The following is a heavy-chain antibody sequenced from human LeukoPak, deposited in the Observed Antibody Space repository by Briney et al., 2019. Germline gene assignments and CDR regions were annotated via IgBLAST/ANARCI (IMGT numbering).Heavy chain of an antibody. CDR2: ISSNGGST. CDR1: GFTFSSYA. J-gene: IGHJ5*02. V-gene: IGHV3-64*01. D-gene: IGHD6-19*01. CDR3: ARGGIAVAYPYDWFDP. Sequence: SGGSLRLSCAASGFTFSSYAMHWVRQAPGKGLEYVSAISSNGGSTYYANSVKGRFTISRDNSKNTLYLQMGSLRAEDMAVNYCARGGIAVAYPYDWFDPWGQGTLVTVSS.